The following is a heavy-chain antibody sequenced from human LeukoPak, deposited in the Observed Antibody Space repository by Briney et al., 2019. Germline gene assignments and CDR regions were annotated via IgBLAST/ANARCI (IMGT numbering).Heavy chain of an antibody. CDR2: IWYDGSNK. D-gene: IGHD2-15*01. Sequence: PGRSLRLPCAASGFTFSNYGMHWVRQAPGKGLEWVAVIWYDGSNKYYADSVKGRFTISRDNSKNTLYLQMNSLRAEDTAVYYCAKEGGGSCCYYFDYWGQGTLVTVSS. CDR3: AKEGGGSCCYYFDY. V-gene: IGHV3-33*06. CDR1: GFTFSNYG. J-gene: IGHJ4*02.